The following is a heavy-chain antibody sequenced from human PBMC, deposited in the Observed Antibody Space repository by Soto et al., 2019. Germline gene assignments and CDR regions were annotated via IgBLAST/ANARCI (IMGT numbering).Heavy chain of an antibody. CDR2: ISGSVDST. D-gene: IGHD1-26*01. J-gene: IGHJ4*02. CDR1: GFTFSSYV. Sequence: EVQLLESGGGLVQPGGSLRLSCAASGFTFSSYVMSWVRQAPGKGLEWVSTISGSVDSTYYADSVKGRFTISRDNSKKTLYLQMNSLRAEDTAVYYCAKGSGSYYFDSWGQGTLVTVSS. CDR3: AKGSGSYYFDS. V-gene: IGHV3-23*01.